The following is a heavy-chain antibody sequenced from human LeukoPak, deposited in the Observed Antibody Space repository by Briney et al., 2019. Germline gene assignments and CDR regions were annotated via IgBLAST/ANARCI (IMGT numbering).Heavy chain of an antibody. D-gene: IGHD3-16*01. V-gene: IGHV4-4*02. J-gene: IGHJ4*02. CDR2: IYHSGST. CDR1: GGSISSSNW. Sequence: SETLSLTCAVSGGSISSSNWWSWVCQPPGKGLEWIGEIYHSGSTNYNPSLKSRVTISVDKSKNQFSLKLSSVTAADTAVYYCARAGWRGGDPFDYWGQGTLVTVSS. CDR3: ARAGWRGGDPFDY.